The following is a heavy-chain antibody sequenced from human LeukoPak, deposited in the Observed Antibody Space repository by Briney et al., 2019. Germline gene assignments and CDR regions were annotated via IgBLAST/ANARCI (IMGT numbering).Heavy chain of an antibody. CDR2: ISYDGSNK. Sequence: AGRSLRLSCAASGFTFSSYAMHWVRQAPGKGLEWVAVISYDGSNKYYADSVRGRFTISRDNAKNTLYLQMNSLRAEDTAVYYCARDLDYGGRSNFDHWGQGTLVTVSS. J-gene: IGHJ4*02. V-gene: IGHV3-30-3*01. D-gene: IGHD4-23*01. CDR3: ARDLDYGGRSNFDH. CDR1: GFTFSSYA.